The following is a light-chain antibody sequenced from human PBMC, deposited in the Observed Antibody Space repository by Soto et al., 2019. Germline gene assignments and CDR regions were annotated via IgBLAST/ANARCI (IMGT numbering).Light chain of an antibody. CDR1: SSDVGGHNS. Sequence: QTVVTQPASVSGSPGQSITISCTGTSSDVGGHNSVSWYQQHPGKAPKLMIYNVSNRPSGVSNRFSGSKSGNTASLTISGLLAEDEADYYCTSYTSSSTDVFGAGTKLTVL. CDR2: NVS. V-gene: IGLV2-14*01. J-gene: IGLJ1*01. CDR3: TSYTSSSTDV.